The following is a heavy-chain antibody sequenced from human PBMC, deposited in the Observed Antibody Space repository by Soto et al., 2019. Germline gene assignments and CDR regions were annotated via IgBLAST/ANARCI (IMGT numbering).Heavy chain of an antibody. CDR3: ARHRRYYYGSGSYYYHYGMDV. V-gene: IGHV4-34*01. CDR1: GGSFSGYY. D-gene: IGHD3-10*01. J-gene: IGHJ6*02. Sequence: PSETLSLTCAVYGGSFSGYYWSWIRQPPGKGLEWIGEINHSGSTSYNPSLKSRVTISVDTSKNQFSLKLSSVTAADTAVYYCARHRRYYYGSGSYYYHYGMDVWGQGTTVTVSS. CDR2: INHSGST.